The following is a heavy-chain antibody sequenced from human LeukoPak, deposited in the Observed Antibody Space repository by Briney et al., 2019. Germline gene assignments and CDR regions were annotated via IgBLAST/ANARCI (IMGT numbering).Heavy chain of an antibody. V-gene: IGHV1-2*02. CDR3: ASERTLTSCYDY. J-gene: IGHJ4*02. Sequence: VASVKVSCKASGYTFTGYYMHWVRQAPGQGLEWMGWINPNSGGTNYAQKFQGRVTMTRDTSMSTAYMGLSRLRSDDTAVYYCASERTLTSCYDYWGQGTLVTVSS. D-gene: IGHD2-15*01. CDR1: GYTFTGYY. CDR2: INPNSGGT.